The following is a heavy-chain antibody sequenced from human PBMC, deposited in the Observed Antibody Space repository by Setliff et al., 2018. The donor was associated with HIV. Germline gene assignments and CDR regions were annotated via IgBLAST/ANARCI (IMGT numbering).Heavy chain of an antibody. Sequence: SETLSLTCTVSGGSISSYFWSWVRQPPGKGLEWIGYIYYSGSTNYNPSLKSRVTMSVDTFKNQFSLKLNSVTAADTAVYYCARETGYSPSRYYYYGMDVWGQGTTVTVSS. CDR2: IYYSGST. CDR3: ARETGYSPSRYYYYGMDV. D-gene: IGHD3-9*01. J-gene: IGHJ6*02. CDR1: GGSISSYF. V-gene: IGHV4-59*12.